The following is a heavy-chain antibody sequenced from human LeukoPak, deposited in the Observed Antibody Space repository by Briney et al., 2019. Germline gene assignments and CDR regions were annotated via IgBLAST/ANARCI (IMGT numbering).Heavy chain of an antibody. CDR2: IYYSGST. J-gene: IGHJ4*02. CDR1: GGSISSGDYY. D-gene: IGHD2-2*01. CDR3: ARDRTEGCCSSTSCYPDHFDY. Sequence: SETLSLTCTVSGGSISSGDYYWSWIRQPPGKGLEWIGYIYYSGSTYYNPSLKSRVTISVDTSKNQFSLKLSSVTAADTAVYYCARDRTEGCCSSTSCYPDHFDYWGQGTLVTVSS. V-gene: IGHV4-30-4*08.